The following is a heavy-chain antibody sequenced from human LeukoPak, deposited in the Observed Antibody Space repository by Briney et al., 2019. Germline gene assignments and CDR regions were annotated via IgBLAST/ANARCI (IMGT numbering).Heavy chain of an antibody. CDR1: GGSISSY. V-gene: IGHV4-59*01. J-gene: IGHJ6*03. CDR3: ARETSQKGAHYMDV. CDR2: IHYSGST. Sequence: SETLSLTCTVSGGSISSYWSWIRQPPGKGLEWIGYIHYSGSTNYNPSLKSRVTISVDTSKNQFSLKLRSVTAADTAVYYCARETSQKGAHYMDVWGKGTTVTISS. D-gene: IGHD3-16*01.